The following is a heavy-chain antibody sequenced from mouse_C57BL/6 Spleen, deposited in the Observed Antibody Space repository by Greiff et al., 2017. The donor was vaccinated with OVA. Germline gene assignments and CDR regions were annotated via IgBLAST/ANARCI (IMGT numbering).Heavy chain of an antibody. Sequence: QVQLQQPGAELVKPGASVKVSCKASGYTFTSYWMNWVKQRPGQGLEWIGRIYPADSDTNYNQKFKGKATLTVDKSSSTAYMQLSSLTSEDSAVYYCALYYYAMDYWGQGTSVTVSS. CDR1: GYTFTSYW. CDR2: IYPADSDT. J-gene: IGHJ4*01. V-gene: IGHV1-74*01. CDR3: ALYYYAMDY.